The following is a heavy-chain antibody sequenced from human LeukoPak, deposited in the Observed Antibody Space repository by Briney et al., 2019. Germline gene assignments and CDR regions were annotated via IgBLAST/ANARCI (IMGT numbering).Heavy chain of an antibody. CDR3: ARQSTSGWSYFDY. Sequence: SETLSLTCTVSGGSINNYYWSWIRQPPGKGLEWIGYIYYIGGTNYNPSLKSRLTISVDTSKNQFSLRLRSVTAADTAMYYCARQSTSGWSYFDYWGQGTLVTVSS. J-gene: IGHJ4*02. D-gene: IGHD6-19*01. CDR1: GGSINNYY. V-gene: IGHV4-59*08. CDR2: IYYIGGT.